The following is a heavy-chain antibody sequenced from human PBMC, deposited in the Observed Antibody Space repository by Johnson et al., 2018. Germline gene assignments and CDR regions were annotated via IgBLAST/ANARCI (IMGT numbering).Heavy chain of an antibody. D-gene: IGHD3-10*02. J-gene: IGHJ3*01. CDR2: IHPPDSDT. CDR1: GYSFTNYW. Sequence: VQLVESGAEVIQPGESLKISCKGSGYSFTNYWIGWVRQMPGKGLEWMGIIHPPDSDTRYSPSFQGQVTMSVDKSISTAYLQCGSLKASDTPCYYCARLDDDYYVRVRPLNAFDLWGQGTMVTVSS. V-gene: IGHV5-51*01. CDR3: ARLDDDYYVRVRPLNAFDL.